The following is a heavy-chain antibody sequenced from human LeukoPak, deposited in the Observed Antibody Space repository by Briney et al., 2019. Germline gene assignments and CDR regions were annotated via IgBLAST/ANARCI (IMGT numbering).Heavy chain of an antibody. CDR3: VTFVVVPAAIGNNWFDP. J-gene: IGHJ5*02. D-gene: IGHD2-2*02. V-gene: IGHV1-24*01. Sequence: GASVKVSCKVSGYTLTELSMHWVRQAPGKGLEWMGGFDPEDGETIYAQKFQGRVTMTEDTSTDTAYMELSSLRSEDTAVYYCVTFVVVPAAIGNNWFDPWGQGTLVTVSS. CDR1: GYTLTELS. CDR2: FDPEDGET.